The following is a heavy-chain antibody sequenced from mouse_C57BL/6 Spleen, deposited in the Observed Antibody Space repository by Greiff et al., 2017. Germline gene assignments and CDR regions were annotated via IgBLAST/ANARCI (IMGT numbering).Heavy chain of an antibody. D-gene: IGHD3-1*01. Sequence: QVTLKESGPGILQSSQTLSLTCSFSGFSLSTSGMGVSWIRQPSGKGLEWLAHIYWDDDKRYNPSLKSRLTISKDTSRHQVFLKITSVATADTATYYCARREGATGFDYWGQGTTLTVSS. CDR1: GFSLSTSGMG. CDR3: ARREGATGFDY. CDR2: IYWDDDK. V-gene: IGHV8-12*01. J-gene: IGHJ2*01.